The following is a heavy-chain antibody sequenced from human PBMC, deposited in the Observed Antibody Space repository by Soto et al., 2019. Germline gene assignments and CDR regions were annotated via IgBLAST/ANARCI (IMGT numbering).Heavy chain of an antibody. CDR2: INAGNGDT. V-gene: IGHV1-3*01. J-gene: IGHJ4*02. CDR1: GYPFTTYA. D-gene: IGHD1-26*01. Sequence: QVQLVQSGAEVKKPGASVKIFCKTSGYPFTTYAIHRVRQAPGQSLEWMGWINAGNGDTKYSGKFQGRVIISRDTAASTAFMELNSLRSEDTAVYYCARKWGHSASWGQGTLVTVSS. CDR3: ARKWGHSAS.